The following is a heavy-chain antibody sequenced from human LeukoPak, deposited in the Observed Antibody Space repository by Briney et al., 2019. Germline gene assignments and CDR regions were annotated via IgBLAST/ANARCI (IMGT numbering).Heavy chain of an antibody. CDR2: LRYDGSNK. CDR1: DSPFGTNA. V-gene: IGHV3-30*02. Sequence: GGSLRLSCAASDSPFGTNAINGSAKPPGKGLNGWALLRYDGSNKYYADSVKGRFTISRDNSKNTLYLQMNSLRAEDTAVYYCAKDLILYSSSWSTSDYWGQGTLVTVSS. CDR3: AKDLILYSSSWSTSDY. J-gene: IGHJ4*02. D-gene: IGHD6-13*01.